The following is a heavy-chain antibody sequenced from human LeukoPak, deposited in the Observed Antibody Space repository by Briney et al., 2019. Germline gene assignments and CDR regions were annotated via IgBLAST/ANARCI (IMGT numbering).Heavy chain of an antibody. CDR2: IYTSGST. V-gene: IGHV4-4*07. Sequence: PSETLSLTCTVSGGSISSYYWSWIRQPAGKGLEWIGRIYTSGSTNYNPSLKSRVTMSVDTSKNQFSLKLSSVTAADTAIYYCARVTAYSGTWYSAFDIWGQGTMVTVSS. D-gene: IGHD6-13*01. CDR1: GGSISSYY. J-gene: IGHJ3*02. CDR3: ARVTAYSGTWYSAFDI.